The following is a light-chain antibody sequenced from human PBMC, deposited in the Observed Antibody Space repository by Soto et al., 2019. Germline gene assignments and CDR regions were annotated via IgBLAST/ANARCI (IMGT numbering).Light chain of an antibody. J-gene: IGKJ1*01. CDR3: QQYYSWPRT. V-gene: IGKV3-15*01. CDR1: QSVSSN. Sequence: EIVLTQSPGTLSLSRGERATLSCRASQSVSSNLAWYQQKPGQAPRLLIYGASTRATGIPARFSGSGSGTEFTLTISSLQSEDFAVYYCQQYYSWPRTFGQGTKVDIK. CDR2: GAS.